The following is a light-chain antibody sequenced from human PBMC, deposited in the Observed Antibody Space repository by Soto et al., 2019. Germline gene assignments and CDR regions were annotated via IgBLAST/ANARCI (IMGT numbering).Light chain of an antibody. CDR3: SSYTRSRNSRV. CDR2: EVT. V-gene: IGLV2-14*01. J-gene: IGLJ1*01. Sequence: ALTQPASVSGSPGQSITISCTGTSSDVGGYNYISWYQQYPGKAPKLLIYEVTNRPSGVSDRFSGSNSGNTASLTISGLQADDEADYYCSSYTRSRNSRVFGTGTKVTVL. CDR1: SSDVGGYNY.